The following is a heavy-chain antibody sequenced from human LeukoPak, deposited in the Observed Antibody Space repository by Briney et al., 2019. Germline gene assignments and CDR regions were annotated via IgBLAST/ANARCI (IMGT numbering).Heavy chain of an antibody. CDR2: IIPLFGTP. Sequence: ASVKVSCKASGGTFSSYTVSWVRQAPGQGLEWMGGIIPLFGTPDYAQKFQDRLTITADKSTSTAYMELSSLRSEDTAVYYCASATLRCSGGSCYEMDVWGKGTTVTVSS. CDR3: ASATLRCSGGSCYEMDV. D-gene: IGHD2-15*01. CDR1: GGTFSSYT. V-gene: IGHV1-69*06. J-gene: IGHJ6*04.